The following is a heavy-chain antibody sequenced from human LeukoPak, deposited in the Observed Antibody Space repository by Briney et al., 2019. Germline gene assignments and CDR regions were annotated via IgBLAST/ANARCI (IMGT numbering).Heavy chain of an antibody. CDR2: ISWNSGSI. V-gene: IGHV3-9*01. CDR3: ARENWFDP. J-gene: IGHJ5*02. Sequence: LEWVSGISWNSGSIGYADSVKGRFTISRDNSKNTLYLQINSLRAEDTAVYYCARENWFDPWGQGTLVTVSS.